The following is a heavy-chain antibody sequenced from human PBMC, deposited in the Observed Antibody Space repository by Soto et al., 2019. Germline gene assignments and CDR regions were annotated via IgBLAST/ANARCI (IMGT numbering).Heavy chain of an antibody. J-gene: IGHJ4*02. V-gene: IGHV3-23*01. CDR2: ISGSGGST. CDR3: AKGYRMITFGGVIVIPPGIDY. D-gene: IGHD3-16*02. Sequence: GGSLRLSCAASGFTFSSYAMSWVRQAPGKGLEWVSAISGSGGSTYYADSVKGRFTISRDNSKNTLYLQMNSLRAEDTAVYYCAKGYRMITFGGVIVIPPGIDYWGQGTLVTVSS. CDR1: GFTFSSYA.